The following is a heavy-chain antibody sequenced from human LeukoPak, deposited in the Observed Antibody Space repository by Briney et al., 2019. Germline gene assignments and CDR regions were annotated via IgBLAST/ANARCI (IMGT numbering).Heavy chain of an antibody. J-gene: IGHJ5*02. V-gene: IGHV3-21*01. CDR3: ARDSSGPWFDP. Sequence: PGGSLRLSCAVSGFIFNNYIMNWVRQAPGKGLEWVSSITGSGSFVYYADSVKGRFTISRDNAKNSLFLQMNSLRAEDTAVYYCARDSSGPWFDPWGQGTLVTVSS. CDR2: ITGSGSFV. D-gene: IGHD6-6*01. CDR1: GFIFNNYI.